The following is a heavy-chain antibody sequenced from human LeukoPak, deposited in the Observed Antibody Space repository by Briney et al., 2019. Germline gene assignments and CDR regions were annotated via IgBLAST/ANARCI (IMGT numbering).Heavy chain of an antibody. CDR3: ARGYCSGGSCVDFDY. CDR1: GGSIGSYY. V-gene: IGHV4-4*07. J-gene: IGHJ4*02. Sequence: SETLSLTCIVSGGSIGSYYWSWIRQPAGKGLEWIGRIYTSGSTNYNPSLKSRVTMSVDTSKNQFSLKLSSVTAADTAVYYCARGYCSGGSCVDFDYWGQGTLVTVSS. CDR2: IYTSGST. D-gene: IGHD2-15*01.